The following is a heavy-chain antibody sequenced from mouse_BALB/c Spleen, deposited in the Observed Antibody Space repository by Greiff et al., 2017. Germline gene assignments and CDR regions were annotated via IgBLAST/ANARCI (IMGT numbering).Heavy chain of an antibody. CDR1: GFTFSSFG. CDR2: ISSGSSTI. Sequence: EVQVVESGGGLVQPGGSRKLSCAASGFTFSSFGMHWVRQAPEKGLEWVAYISSGSSTIYYADTVKGRFTISRDNPKNTLFLQMTSLRSEDTAMYYCARSGGNFSYWYFDVWGAGTTVTVSS. D-gene: IGHD2-1*01. V-gene: IGHV5-17*02. CDR3: ARSGGNFSYWYFDV. J-gene: IGHJ1*01.